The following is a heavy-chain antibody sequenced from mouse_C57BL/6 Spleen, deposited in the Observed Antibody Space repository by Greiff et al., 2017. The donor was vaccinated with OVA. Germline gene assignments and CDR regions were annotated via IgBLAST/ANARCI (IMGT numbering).Heavy chain of an antibody. V-gene: IGHV1-64*01. D-gene: IGHD3-2*02. CDR3: ARVAQATWTFAY. CDR2: IHPNSGST. CDR1: GYTFTSYW. J-gene: IGHJ3*01. Sequence: QVQLQQPGAELVKPGASVKLSCKASGYTFTSYWMHWVKQRPGQGLEWIGMIHPNSGSTNYNEKFKSKPTLTVDKSSSTAYMQLSSLTSEDSAVYYGARVAQATWTFAYWGQGTLVTVSA.